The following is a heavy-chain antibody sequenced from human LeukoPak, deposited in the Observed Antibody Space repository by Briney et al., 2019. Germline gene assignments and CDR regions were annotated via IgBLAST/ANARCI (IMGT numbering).Heavy chain of an antibody. CDR3: ARDSITMVRGVIGEYNWFDP. CDR2: VNPNSGGT. D-gene: IGHD3-10*01. J-gene: IGHJ5*02. CDR1: GYTFTGYY. V-gene: IGHV1-2*02. Sequence: ASVKVSCKASGYTFTGYYMHWVRQAPGQGLEWMGWVNPNSGGTNYAQKFQGRVTMTRDTSISTAYMELSRLRSDDTAVYYCARDSITMVRGVIGEYNWFDPWDQGTLVTVSS.